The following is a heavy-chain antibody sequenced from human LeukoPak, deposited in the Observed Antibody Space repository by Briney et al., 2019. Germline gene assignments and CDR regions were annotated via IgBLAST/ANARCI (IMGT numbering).Heavy chain of an antibody. CDR2: IYYSGST. Sequence: SETLSLTCTVSGGSISSYYWSWIRQPPGKGLEWIGYIYYSGSTNYNPSLKSRVTISVDTSKNQFSLKLSSVTAADTAVYYCARDTGSFDYWGQGTLVTVSS. J-gene: IGHJ4*02. CDR3: ARDTGSFDY. D-gene: IGHD3-10*01. CDR1: GGSISSYY. V-gene: IGHV4-59*01.